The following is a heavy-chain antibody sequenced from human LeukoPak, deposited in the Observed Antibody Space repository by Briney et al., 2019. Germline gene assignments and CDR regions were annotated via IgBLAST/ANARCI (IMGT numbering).Heavy chain of an antibody. D-gene: IGHD2-15*01. CDR3: ARDRSYCSGGSCYYGWFDP. CDR1: GGSISSSSYF. J-gene: IGHJ5*02. CDR2: IYYSGST. Sequence: SETLSLTCTVSGGSISSSSYFWAWIRQPPGKGLEWIGSIYYSGSTYYNPSLKSRVTISLDTSMNQFSLRLSSVTAADTAVYYCARDRSYCSGGSCYYGWFDPWGQGTLVTVSA. V-gene: IGHV4-39*07.